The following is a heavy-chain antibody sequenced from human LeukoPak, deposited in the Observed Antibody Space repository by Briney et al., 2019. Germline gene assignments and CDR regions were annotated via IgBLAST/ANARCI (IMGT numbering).Heavy chain of an antibody. V-gene: IGHV4-30-2*01. CDR2: IYHSGST. D-gene: IGHD2-2*01. Sequence: SQTLSLTCAVSGGSISSGGYSWSWIRQPPGKGLEWIGYIYHSGSTYYNPSLKSRVTISVDRSKNQFSLKLSSVTAADTAVYYCARVVPAAMRGYYFDYWGQGTLVTVSS. CDR1: GGSISSGGYS. J-gene: IGHJ4*02. CDR3: ARVVPAAMRGYYFDY.